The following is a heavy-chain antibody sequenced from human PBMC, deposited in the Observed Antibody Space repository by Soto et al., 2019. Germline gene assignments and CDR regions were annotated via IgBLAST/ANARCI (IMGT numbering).Heavy chain of an antibody. CDR2: ISYTGNT. CDR1: GDSISSAGYS. CDR3: AKEGPTRDY. V-gene: IGHV4-39*07. J-gene: IGHJ4*02. D-gene: IGHD2-2*01. Sequence: SETLSLTCTVSGDSISSAGYSWGWIRQPPGKGLEYIGTISYTGNTYYNSSLMSRVTISRDNSKNTLYLQMNSLRAEDNAVYYRAKEGPTRDYWGQGTLVTVSS.